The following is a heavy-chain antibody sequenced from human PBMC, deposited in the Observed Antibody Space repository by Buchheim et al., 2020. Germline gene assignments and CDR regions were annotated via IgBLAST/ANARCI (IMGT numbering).Heavy chain of an antibody. CDR3: ARGRKVAARPLSGWFDP. CDR2: INHSGST. J-gene: IGHJ5*02. V-gene: IGHV4-34*01. Sequence: QVQLQQWGAGLLKPSETLSLTCAVYGGSFSGYYWSWIRQPPGKGLEWIGEINHSGSTNYNPSLKSRVTISVDTSKKQFSLKLSSVTAADTAVYYCARGRKVAARPLSGWFDPWGQGTL. CDR1: GGSFSGYY. D-gene: IGHD6-6*01.